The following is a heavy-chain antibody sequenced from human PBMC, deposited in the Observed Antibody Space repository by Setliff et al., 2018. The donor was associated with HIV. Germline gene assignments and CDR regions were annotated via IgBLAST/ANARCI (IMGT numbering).Heavy chain of an antibody. Sequence: SETLSLTCTVSGGSMNSYYWNWIRQPPGKGLEWVGYIYYSGSTNYNPSLKSRVTISVDTSKNQFSLKLSSVTAADTAVYYCARKGNVGGWFDPWGQGTLVTVSS. D-gene: IGHD3-16*01. CDR2: IYYSGST. CDR3: ARKGNVGGWFDP. V-gene: IGHV4-59*01. J-gene: IGHJ5*02. CDR1: GGSMNSYY.